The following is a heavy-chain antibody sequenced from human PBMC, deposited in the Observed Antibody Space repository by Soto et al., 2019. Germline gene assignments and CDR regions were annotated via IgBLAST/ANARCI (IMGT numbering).Heavy chain of an antibody. J-gene: IGHJ4*02. V-gene: IGHV4-61*01. D-gene: IGHD5-18*01. CDR3: ARDIRGYSRAFDY. CDR1: GDSVSSDNYY. Sequence: QVQLQESGPGLVKPSETLSLTCTVSGDSVSSDNYYWTWIRQPPGNGLEWIGYIYSSGNTNYNPSLMSRVTISLDTSSNQFSLKLTSVTAADTAVYYCARDIRGYSRAFDYWGQGTLVTVSS. CDR2: IYSSGNT.